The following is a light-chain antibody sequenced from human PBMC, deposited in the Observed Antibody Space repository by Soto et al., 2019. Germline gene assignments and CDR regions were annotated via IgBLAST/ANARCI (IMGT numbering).Light chain of an antibody. CDR2: DVS. CDR1: SSDVGTYNY. V-gene: IGLV2-11*01. CDR3: CSYAGSYIFV. J-gene: IGLJ1*01. Sequence: QSALIQPRSVSGSPGQSVTISCTGTSSDVGTYNYVSWYRQHPGKAPKLMISDVSKRPSGVPDRFSGSKSDNTASLTISGLQADDEGDYYCCSYAGSYIFVFAHGTKVSV.